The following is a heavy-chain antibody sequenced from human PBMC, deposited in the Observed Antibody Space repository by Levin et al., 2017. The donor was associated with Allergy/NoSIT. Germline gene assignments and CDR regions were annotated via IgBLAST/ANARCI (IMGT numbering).Heavy chain of an antibody. D-gene: IGHD2-15*01. Sequence: ASVKVSCKASGYTFTSYGISWVRQAPGQGLEWMGWISAYNGNTNYAQKLQGRVTMTTDTSTSTAYMELRSLRSDDTAVYYCARDRCSGGSCYLYFQHWGQGTLVTVSS. CDR1: GYTFTSYG. CDR3: ARDRCSGGSCYLYFQH. V-gene: IGHV1-18*01. CDR2: ISAYNGNT. J-gene: IGHJ1*01.